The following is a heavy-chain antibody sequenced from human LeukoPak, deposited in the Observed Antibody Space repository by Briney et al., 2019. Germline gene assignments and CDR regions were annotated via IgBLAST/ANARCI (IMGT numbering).Heavy chain of an antibody. CDR3: ARDWGRGNSGCKDH. J-gene: IGHJ4*02. Sequence: GGSLRLSCAASGFTFSSYGMHWVRQAPGKGLDWVAVIWDDGSNPYYAASVRGRFTISRDNSKNTLDLQMTNLRAEDTGFYYCARDWGRGNSGCKDHWGQGTLVTVSS. V-gene: IGHV3-33*01. CDR1: GFTFSSYG. CDR2: IWDDGSNP. D-gene: IGHD2-15*01.